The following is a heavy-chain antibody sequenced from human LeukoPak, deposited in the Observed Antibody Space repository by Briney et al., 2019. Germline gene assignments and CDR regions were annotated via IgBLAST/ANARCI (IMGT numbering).Heavy chain of an antibody. CDR3: TTLGLSGYYDNSGYYYFDY. CDR2: IKSKTYGGTT. V-gene: IGHV3-15*01. Sequence: GGSLRLPCAASGFTFHSAWMSWVRQAPGKGLEWVGRIKSKTYGGTTEYAAPVKGRFTFSRDDSKNTLYLQMNSLKTEDTAMYFCTTLGLSGYYDNSGYYYFDYWGQGTLVTVST. J-gene: IGHJ4*02. CDR1: GFTFHSAW. D-gene: IGHD3-22*01.